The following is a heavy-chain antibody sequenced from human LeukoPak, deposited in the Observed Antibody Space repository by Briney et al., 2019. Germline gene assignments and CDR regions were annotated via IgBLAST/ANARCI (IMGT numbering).Heavy chain of an antibody. CDR3: ARGVGYCSSTSCYWWFDP. V-gene: IGHV3-74*01. J-gene: IGHJ5*02. Sequence: PGGSLRLSCAASGFTFSSYWMHWVRQAPGKGLVWVSRINSDGSSTSYADSVEGRFTISRDNAKNTLYLQMNSLRAEDTAVYYCARGVGYCSSTSCYWWFDPWGQGTLVTVSS. CDR2: INSDGSST. D-gene: IGHD2-2*01. CDR1: GFTFSSYW.